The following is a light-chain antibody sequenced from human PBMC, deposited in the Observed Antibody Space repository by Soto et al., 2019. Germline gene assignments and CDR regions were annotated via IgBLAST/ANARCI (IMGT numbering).Light chain of an antibody. CDR1: QSVSSY. J-gene: IGKJ4*01. CDR2: YAS. CDR3: QERSNWPPLT. Sequence: EIVLTQSPGTLSLSPGERATLSCRASQSVSSYLACYQQKPGQTPRLLIYYASNVATGIPARFSGSGSGTDFTLTISSLEPEDFAVYYCQERSNWPPLTFGGGTKVEIK. V-gene: IGKV3-11*01.